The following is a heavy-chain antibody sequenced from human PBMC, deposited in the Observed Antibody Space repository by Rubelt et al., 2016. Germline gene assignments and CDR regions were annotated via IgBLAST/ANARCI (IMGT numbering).Heavy chain of an antibody. CDR3: AREVTAVAASEFDY. Sequence: EVQLVESGGGLVQPGGSLRLSCAASGFTVSSNYMSWVRQAPGKGLEWVSVIYSGGSTYYADSGKGIFTTSRDNSKNTLYLQMNSLRAEDTAVYDCAREVTAVAASEFDYWGQGTLVTVSS. D-gene: IGHD6-19*01. CDR2: IYSGGST. V-gene: IGHV3-66*01. CDR1: GFTVSSNY. J-gene: IGHJ4*02.